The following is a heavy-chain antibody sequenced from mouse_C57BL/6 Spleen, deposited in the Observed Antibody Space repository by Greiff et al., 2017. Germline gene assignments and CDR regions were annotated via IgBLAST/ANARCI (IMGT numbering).Heavy chain of an antibody. CDR2: INPSSGYT. V-gene: IGHV1-4*01. Sequence: VQGVESGAELARPGASVKMSCKASGYTFTSYTMHWVKQRPGQGLEWIGYINPSSGYTKYNQKFKDKATLTADKSSSTAYMQLRSLTSEDSAVYYCSRKGDYDYGDWYFDVWGTGTAVTVSS. D-gene: IGHD2-4*01. CDR1: GYTFTSYT. J-gene: IGHJ1*03. CDR3: SRKGDYDYGDWYFDV.